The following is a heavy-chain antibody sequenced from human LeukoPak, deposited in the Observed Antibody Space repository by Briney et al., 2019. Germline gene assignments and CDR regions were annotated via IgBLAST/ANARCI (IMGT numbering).Heavy chain of an antibody. CDR2: IKQDGSDK. D-gene: IGHD2-2*01. Sequence: PGGSLRLSCAASGFTLSSYWMSWVRQAPGKGLEWVAHIKQDGSDKYYVDSVKGRFTISRDNAKNSLYLQLNSLRAEDSAVYYCATARMAHMPGYWGQGTLVTVSS. J-gene: IGHJ4*02. CDR3: ATARMAHMPGY. V-gene: IGHV3-7*01. CDR1: GFTLSSYW.